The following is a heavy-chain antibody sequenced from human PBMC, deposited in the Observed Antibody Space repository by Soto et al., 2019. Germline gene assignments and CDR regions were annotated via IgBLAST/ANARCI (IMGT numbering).Heavy chain of an antibody. CDR1: GGTFSTYA. CDR2: IIPMFGTA. Sequence: QVQLVQSGAEVKKPESSVKVSCKAPGGTFSTYAISWVRQAPGQGLEWMGGIIPMFGTANYAQRFQDRVTITAAEYTNTVYMELSSLRSEDTAVYFCASGIQLWLRRINNGYSGWGQGTLVTVSS. V-gene: IGHV1-69*12. CDR3: ASGIQLWLRRINNGYSG. J-gene: IGHJ4*02. D-gene: IGHD5-18*01.